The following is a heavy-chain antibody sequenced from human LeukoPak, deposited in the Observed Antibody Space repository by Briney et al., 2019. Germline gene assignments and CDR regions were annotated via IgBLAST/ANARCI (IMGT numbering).Heavy chain of an antibody. CDR2: TYYRTKWYN. J-gene: IGHJ6*03. V-gene: IGHV6-1*01. CDR1: GDSVSSNSAA. D-gene: IGHD2-15*01. Sequence: SQTLSLTCAISGDSVSSNSAAWNCIRQSPSRGLEWLGRTYYRTKWYNDYAVSMKSRITINPDTSKNQFSLQLNSVTAADTAVYYCASFYCSGGSCYQYYSNYYMDVWGKGTTVTISS. CDR3: ASFYCSGGSCYQYYSNYYMDV.